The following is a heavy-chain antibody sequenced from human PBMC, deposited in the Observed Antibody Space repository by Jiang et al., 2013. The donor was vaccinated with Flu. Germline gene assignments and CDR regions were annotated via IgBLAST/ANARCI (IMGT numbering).Heavy chain of an antibody. J-gene: IGHJ3*02. CDR1: GYTFTGLF. V-gene: IGHV1-2*02. CDR3: MRDCGSRGADVFDI. D-gene: IGHD3-16*01. CDR2: INPNSGGT. Sequence: GAEVKKPGASVKVSCKASGYTFTGLFIHWVRQAPGQGLEWVGWINPNSGGTRYAEKFQGRVTMTRDTSNSTAYMELSSLRSDDTAVYYCMRDCGSRGADVFDIWGQGTMVTVSS.